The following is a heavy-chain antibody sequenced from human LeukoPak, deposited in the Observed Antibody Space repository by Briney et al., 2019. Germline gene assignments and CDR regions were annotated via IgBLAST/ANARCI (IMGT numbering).Heavy chain of an antibody. D-gene: IGHD3-16*02. CDR2: ISGSGGST. CDR3: ARRIRLGELSFDY. Sequence: GGSLRLSCAASGFTFSSYAMSWVRQAPGKGLEWVSAISGSGGSTYYADSVKGRFTISRDNSKNTLYLQMNSLRAEDTPVYYCARRIRLGELSFDYWGQGTLVTVSS. V-gene: IGHV3-23*01. CDR1: GFTFSSYA. J-gene: IGHJ4*02.